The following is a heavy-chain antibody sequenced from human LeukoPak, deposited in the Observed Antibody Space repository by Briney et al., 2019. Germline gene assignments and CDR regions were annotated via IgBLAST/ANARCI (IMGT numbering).Heavy chain of an antibody. CDR3: ARGDGYCSGAACYSLY. V-gene: IGHV3-23*01. J-gene: IGHJ4*02. CDR2: ISGNGGRI. CDR1: GFTFSTHA. Sequence: GASLRLSCAASGFTFSTHAMSWVRQAPGKGLEWVSGISGNGGRIHYADSVKGRFTISRDNSKNTLYLQMKSLRAEDTAVYYCARGDGYCSGAACYSLYWGQGTLVTVSP. D-gene: IGHD2-15*01.